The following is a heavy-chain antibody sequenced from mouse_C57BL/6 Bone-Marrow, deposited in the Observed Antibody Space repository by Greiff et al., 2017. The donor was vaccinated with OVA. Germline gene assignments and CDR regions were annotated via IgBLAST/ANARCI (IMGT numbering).Heavy chain of an antibody. CDR2: IDPENGDT. CDR1: GFNIKDDY. CDR3: TRWLPTSWFAY. V-gene: IGHV14-4*01. J-gene: IGHJ3*01. D-gene: IGHD2-3*01. Sequence: VHVKQSGAELVRPGASVKLSCTASGFNIKDDYMHWVKQRPEQGLEWIGWIDPENGDTEYASKFQGKATITADTSSNTAYLQLSSLTSEDTAVYYCTRWLPTSWFAYWGQGTLVTVSA.